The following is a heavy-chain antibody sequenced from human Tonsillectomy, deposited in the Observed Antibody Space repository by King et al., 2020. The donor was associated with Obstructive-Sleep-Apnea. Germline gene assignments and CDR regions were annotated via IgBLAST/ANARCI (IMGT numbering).Heavy chain of an antibody. CDR2: SRNKVNSYTT. D-gene: IGHD3-3*01. J-gene: IGHJ4*02. CDR3: ARRMEEWRIDS. Sequence: VQLVESGGGLVQPGGSLRLSCTVSGFTFSDHYMDWVRQAPGKGLEWVGRSRNKVNSYTTEYAASVKGRFTISRDDSQNSLYLQMDFVRTEDTALYFCARRMEEWRIDSWGQGTLVTVSS. CDR1: GFTFSDHY. V-gene: IGHV3-72*01.